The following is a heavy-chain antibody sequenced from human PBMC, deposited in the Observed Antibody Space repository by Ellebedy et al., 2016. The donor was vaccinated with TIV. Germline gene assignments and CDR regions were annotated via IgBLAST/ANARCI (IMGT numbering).Heavy chain of an antibody. CDR1: RGSISGAGYS. Sequence: MPSETLSLTCAVSRGSISGAGYSWSWIRQPPGKGLEWLGSIYHSGTTYFNPSLRSRVTISVDTSKNQFSLKLTSVTAADTAVYYCARNPVSGVVIGWFDPWGQGTLVTVSS. D-gene: IGHD3-3*01. J-gene: IGHJ5*02. CDR2: IYHSGTT. CDR3: ARNPVSGVVIGWFDP. V-gene: IGHV4-30-2*01.